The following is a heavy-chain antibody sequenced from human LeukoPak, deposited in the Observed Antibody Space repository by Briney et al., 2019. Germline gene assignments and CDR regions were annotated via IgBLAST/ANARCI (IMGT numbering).Heavy chain of an antibody. CDR1: GFTFSSYG. V-gene: IGHV3-30*02. CDR2: IRYDGSNK. D-gene: IGHD5-24*01. CDR3: ARDDGEGMATIKYGMDV. Sequence: GGSLRLSCAASGFTFSSYGMHWVRQAPGKGLEWVAFIRYDGSNKYYADSVKGRFTISRDNSKNTLYLQMNSLRSDDTAVYYCARDDGEGMATIKYGMDVWGQGTTVTVSS. J-gene: IGHJ6*02.